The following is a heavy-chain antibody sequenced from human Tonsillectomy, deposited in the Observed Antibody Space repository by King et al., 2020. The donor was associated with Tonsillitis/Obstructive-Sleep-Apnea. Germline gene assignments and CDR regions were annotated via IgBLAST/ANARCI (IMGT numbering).Heavy chain of an antibody. J-gene: IGHJ4*02. CDR2: ISYDGSNK. V-gene: IGHV3-30*18. CDR1: GFTFSSYG. CDR3: AKDRLEMATIIDY. Sequence: VQLVESGGGVVQPGRSLRLSCAASGFTFSSYGMHWVRQAPGKGLEWVAVISYDGSNKYYADSVKGRFTISRDNSKNTLYLQMNSLRAEDTAVHYCAKDRLEMATIIDYWGQGTLVTVSS. D-gene: IGHD5-24*01.